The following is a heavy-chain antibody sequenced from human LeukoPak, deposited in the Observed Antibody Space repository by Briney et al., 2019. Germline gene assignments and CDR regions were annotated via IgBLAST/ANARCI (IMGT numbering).Heavy chain of an antibody. Sequence: SETLSLTCTVSGGSISSTSYYWGCIRQPPGKGLEWIGTISYSGISYYNPSLESRVTISVDTSKNHFSPRVSPVTAADTAVYYCARRRLGHAFDIWGQGTMVTVSS. D-gene: IGHD2-21*01. V-gene: IGHV4-39*02. CDR2: ISYSGIS. CDR1: GGSISSTSYY. J-gene: IGHJ3*02. CDR3: ARRRLGHAFDI.